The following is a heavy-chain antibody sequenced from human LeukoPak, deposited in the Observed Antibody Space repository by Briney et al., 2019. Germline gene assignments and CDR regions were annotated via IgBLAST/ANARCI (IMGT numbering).Heavy chain of an antibody. Sequence: GGSLRLSCAASGFTFSSYAMSWVRQAPGKGLEWVSAISGSGGSTYYAASVKGRFTIARANSKNTLYRQMNSLRAEDTAVYYCANRSRVAVAGPYYYYYMDVWGKGTMVTVSS. CDR1: GFTFSSYA. J-gene: IGHJ6*03. CDR3: ANRSRVAVAGPYYYYYMDV. V-gene: IGHV3-23*01. D-gene: IGHD6-19*01. CDR2: ISGSGGST.